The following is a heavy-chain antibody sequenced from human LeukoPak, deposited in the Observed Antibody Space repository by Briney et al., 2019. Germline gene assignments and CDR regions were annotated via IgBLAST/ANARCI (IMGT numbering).Heavy chain of an antibody. D-gene: IGHD1-26*01. Sequence: SETLSLTCTVSGGSISTSSYYWGWIRQPPGKGLEWIESIFYSGSTFYNPSHKSRVTLSVDTSNNQFSLKLSSVTAAVTAVYYCARHVGSENYPRYFDYWGQGPLVTVSS. CDR2: IFYSGST. J-gene: IGHJ4*02. CDR1: GGSISTSSYY. V-gene: IGHV4-39*01. CDR3: ARHVGSENYPRYFDY.